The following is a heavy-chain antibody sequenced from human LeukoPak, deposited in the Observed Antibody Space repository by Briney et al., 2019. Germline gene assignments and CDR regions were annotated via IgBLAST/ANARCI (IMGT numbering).Heavy chain of an antibody. Sequence: ASVKVSCKASGGTFISYAISWVRQTPGRGVDWVGGSIPICGTENCAQKFQGRVTITTDESTSTAYMELSSLRSEDTAVYYCARGGSLDGPFDYWGQGPLVPVSS. CDR1: GGTFISYA. D-gene: IGHD2-15*01. CDR3: ARGGSLDGPFDY. V-gene: IGHV1-69*05. CDR2: SIPICGTE. J-gene: IGHJ4*02.